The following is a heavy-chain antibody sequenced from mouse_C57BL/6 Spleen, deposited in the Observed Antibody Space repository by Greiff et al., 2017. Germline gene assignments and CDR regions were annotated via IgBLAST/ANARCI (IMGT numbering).Heavy chain of an antibody. CDR1: GYTFTSYW. V-gene: IGHV1-74*01. CDR2: IHPSDGDT. J-gene: IGHJ3*01. D-gene: IGHD2-3*01. Sequence: VQLQQPGAELVKPGASVKVSCKASGYTFTSYWMHWVKQRPGQGLEWIGRIHPSDGDTNYNQKFKGKATLTVDKASSTAYMQLSSLTSEDSAVXYCAMDDGYYRAWFAYWGQGTLVTVSA. CDR3: AMDDGYYRAWFAY.